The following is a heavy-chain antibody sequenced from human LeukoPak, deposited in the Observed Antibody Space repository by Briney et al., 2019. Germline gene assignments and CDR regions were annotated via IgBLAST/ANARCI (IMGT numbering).Heavy chain of an antibody. J-gene: IGHJ4*02. V-gene: IGHV4-39*02. CDR2: IYYSGIT. Sequence: PSETLSLXCTVSGGSISSSNYYWVWIRQPPGKGLEWIGSIYYSGITYYSPCLKSRITISVDTSKNQFSLKLSSVTAADTAVYYCAREVSLFGELLYLHFDYWGQGTLVTVSS. D-gene: IGHD3-10*02. CDR1: GGSISSSNYY. CDR3: AREVSLFGELLYLHFDY.